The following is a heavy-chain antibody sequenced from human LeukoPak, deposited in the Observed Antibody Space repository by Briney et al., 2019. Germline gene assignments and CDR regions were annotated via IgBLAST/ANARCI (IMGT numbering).Heavy chain of an antibody. CDR3: ARAARAPTVTTTYYFDY. Sequence: ASVKVSCKASGYTFTSYDINWVRQATGQGLEWMGWMNPNSGNTGYAQKFQGRVTITRNTSISTAYTELSSLRSEDTAVYYCARAARAPTVTTTYYFDYWGREPWSPFPQ. D-gene: IGHD4-17*01. J-gene: IGHJ4*02. CDR2: MNPNSGNT. V-gene: IGHV1-8*03. CDR1: GYTFTSYD.